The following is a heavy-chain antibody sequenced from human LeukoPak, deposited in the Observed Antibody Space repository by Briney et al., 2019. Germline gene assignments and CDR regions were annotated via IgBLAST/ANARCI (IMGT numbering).Heavy chain of an antibody. Sequence: GGSLRLSCAASGFTFTNYWMNWLRQAPGKGPEWVANINQGGSEKSYVDSVKGRFTISRDNGKNSVYLQMNSLRVEDTAVYYCARTVWGFGPWGQGTLVTVSS. CDR3: ARTVWGFGP. V-gene: IGHV3-7*01. D-gene: IGHD3-16*01. J-gene: IGHJ5*02. CDR1: GFTFTNYW. CDR2: INQGGSEK.